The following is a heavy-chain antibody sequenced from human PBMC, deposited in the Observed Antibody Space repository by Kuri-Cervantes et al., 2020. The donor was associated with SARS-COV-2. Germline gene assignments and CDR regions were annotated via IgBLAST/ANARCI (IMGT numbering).Heavy chain of an antibody. CDR3: ARDEGPSLFVYFDY. Sequence: SETLSLTCAVYGGSFSGYYWSWIRQPPGKGLEWIGEINHSGSTNYNPSLKSRVTISVDTSKNQSSLKLSSVTAADTAVYYCARDEGPSLFVYFDYWGQGTLVTVSS. D-gene: IGHD2-21*01. CDR2: INHSGST. V-gene: IGHV4-34*01. J-gene: IGHJ4*02. CDR1: GGSFSGYY.